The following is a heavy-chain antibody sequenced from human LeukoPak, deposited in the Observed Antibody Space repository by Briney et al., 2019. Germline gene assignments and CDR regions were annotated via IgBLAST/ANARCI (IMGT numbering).Heavy chain of an antibody. V-gene: IGHV1-18*01. CDR3: ARAFGRRYCRGTGCYRDFDY. Sequence: ASVKVSCKASGYTFTNYGISWVRQAPGQGLEWMGWISAYNGNTHYAQNLQGRVTMTTDTSTSTAYMELKSLRSDDTAVYYCARAFGRRYCRGTGCYRDFDYWGQGTLVTVSS. CDR1: GYTFTNYG. J-gene: IGHJ4*02. CDR2: ISAYNGNT. D-gene: IGHD2-2*01.